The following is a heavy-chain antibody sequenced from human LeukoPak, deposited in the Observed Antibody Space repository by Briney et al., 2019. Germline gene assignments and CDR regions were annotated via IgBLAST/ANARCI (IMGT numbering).Heavy chain of an antibody. Sequence: GGSLRLSCAASGFTVSRNYMSWVRQAPGKGLEWVSVMYTLGNTNYADSVRGRFTISRDNSKNTLYLQMNSLRAEDTAVYYCAGYGGSYPYYMDVWGKGTTVTVSS. CDR3: AGYGGSYPYYMDV. CDR1: GFTVSRNY. D-gene: IGHD1-26*01. J-gene: IGHJ6*03. V-gene: IGHV3-66*01. CDR2: MYTLGNT.